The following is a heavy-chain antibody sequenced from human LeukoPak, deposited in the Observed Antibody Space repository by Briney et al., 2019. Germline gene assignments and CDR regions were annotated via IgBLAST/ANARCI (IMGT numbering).Heavy chain of an antibody. D-gene: IGHD6-19*01. CDR3: ARGSGWYGAFDI. V-gene: IGHV1-46*01. CDR1: GYTFTSYY. J-gene: IGHJ3*02. Sequence: ASVKVSRKASGYTFTSYYMHWVRQAPGQGLEWMGIINPSGGSTSYAQKFQGRVTMTRDTSTSTVYTELSSLRSEDTAVYYCARGSGWYGAFDIWGQGTMVTVSS. CDR2: INPSGGST.